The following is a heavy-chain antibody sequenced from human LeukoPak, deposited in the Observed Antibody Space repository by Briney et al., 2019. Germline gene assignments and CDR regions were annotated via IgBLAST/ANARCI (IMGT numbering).Heavy chain of an antibody. J-gene: IGHJ3*02. CDR2: YTGDT. CDR3: TRVNIAVSGDASDI. D-gene: IGHD6-19*01. V-gene: IGHV4-59*01. Sequence: PSETPSLTCSVSGDSISRFYWSWVRQPPGKGLEWIGYTGDTNYNPSLKSRVTISVDTSKNQFSLKLSSVTAADTAMYYCTRVNIAVSGDASDIWGRGTMVTVSS. CDR1: GDSISRFY.